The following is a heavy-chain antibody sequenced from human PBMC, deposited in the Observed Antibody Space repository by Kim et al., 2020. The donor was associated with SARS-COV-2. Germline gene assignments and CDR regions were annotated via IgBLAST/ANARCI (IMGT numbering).Heavy chain of an antibody. V-gene: IGHV4-61*02. CDR2: IYTTGIS. CDR3: ARDRGGYGGRFPLGGYFDS. J-gene: IGHJ4*02. D-gene: IGHD2-15*01. CDR1: GASVSSDTYY. Sequence: SETLSLTCTVSGASVSSDTYYWSWLRQPAGKGLEWIGRIYTTGISNYNPSLQSRVTISIDTSKNQFSLELSSATAADTAVYYCARDRGGYGGRFPLGGYFDSWGQGTLVTVSS.